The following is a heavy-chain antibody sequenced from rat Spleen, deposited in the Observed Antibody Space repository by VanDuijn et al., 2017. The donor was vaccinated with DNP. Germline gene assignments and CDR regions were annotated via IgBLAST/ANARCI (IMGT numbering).Heavy chain of an antibody. Sequence: EVQLQESGPGLVKPSQSLSLTCSVTGYSITRNYWGWIRKLPGNKMEWIGYISYSGSTGYNPSLKSRISITRDTSKNQFFLQLNSVTTEDTATYYCARWYNYFDYWGQGVMVTVSS. V-gene: IGHV3-1*01. CDR3: ARWYNYFDY. CDR1: GYSITRNY. D-gene: IGHD1-5*01. J-gene: IGHJ2*01. CDR2: ISYSGST.